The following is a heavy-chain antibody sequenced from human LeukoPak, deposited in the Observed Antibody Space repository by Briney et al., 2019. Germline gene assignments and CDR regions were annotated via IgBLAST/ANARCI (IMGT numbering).Heavy chain of an antibody. CDR3: ARAYYGSGSMGEFDY. CDR2: INTDGSST. J-gene: IGHJ4*02. Sequence: GGSLRLSCAASGFTFSSYWMHWVRQAPGKGLVWVSRINTDGSSTSYADSVKGRFTISRDNAKNTLYLQMNSLRAEDTAVYYCARAYYGSGSMGEFDYWGQGTLVTVSS. CDR1: GFTFSSYW. D-gene: IGHD3-10*01. V-gene: IGHV3-74*01.